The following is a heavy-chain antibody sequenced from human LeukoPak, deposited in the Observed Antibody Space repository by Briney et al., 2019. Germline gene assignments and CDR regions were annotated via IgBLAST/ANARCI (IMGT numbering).Heavy chain of an antibody. D-gene: IGHD4-17*01. Sequence: SQTLSLTCTVSGGSISSGGYYWSWIRQHPGKGLEWIGYIYYSGSTYYNPSLKSRVTISVDTSKNQFSLKLSSVTAADTAVYYCARSPPGTTPYYGMDVWGQGTTVTVSS. CDR3: ARSPPGTTPYYGMDV. V-gene: IGHV4-31*03. J-gene: IGHJ6*02. CDR2: IYYSGST. CDR1: GGSISSGGYY.